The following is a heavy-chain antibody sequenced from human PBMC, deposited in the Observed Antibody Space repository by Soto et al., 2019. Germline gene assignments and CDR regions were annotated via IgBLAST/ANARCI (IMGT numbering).Heavy chain of an antibody. CDR1: GYTFTSYY. CDR3: ARDRSSENYLKWIEY. J-gene: IGHJ4*02. Sequence: GASVKVSCKASGYTFTSYYMRWVRQAPGQGLEWIGWINPNNGNTKYAQKFQGRVTMTTDTSTDTAYLELRSLRADDTAVYYCARDRSSENYLKWIEYWGQGALVTVSS. D-gene: IGHD2-2*01. V-gene: IGHV1-18*04. CDR2: INPNNGNT.